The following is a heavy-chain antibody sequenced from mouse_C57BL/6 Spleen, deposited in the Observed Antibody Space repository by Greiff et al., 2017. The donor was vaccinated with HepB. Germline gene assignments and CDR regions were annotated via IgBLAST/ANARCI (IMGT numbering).Heavy chain of an antibody. J-gene: IGHJ1*03. CDR2: IDPSDSYT. D-gene: IGHD2-1*01. CDR1: GYTFTSYW. Sequence: VQLQQPGAELVMPGASVKLSCKASGYTFTSYWMHWVKQRPGQGLEWIGEIDPSDSYTNYNQKFKGKSTLTVDKSSSTAYMQLSSLTSEDSAVYYCAIYYGNWDWYFDVWGTGTTVTVSS. CDR3: AIYYGNWDWYFDV. V-gene: IGHV1-69*01.